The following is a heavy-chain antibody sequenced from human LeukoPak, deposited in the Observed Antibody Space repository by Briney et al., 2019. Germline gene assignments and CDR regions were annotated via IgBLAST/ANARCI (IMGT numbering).Heavy chain of an antibody. Sequence: GFLRLSCGASGFRFSSYGMHWVRQAPGKGLEWEAVIWYDGSKKYYADSVKGRFTISRDNSKNTVDLQMNSLRAEDTAVYYCARVHVSYLDCWGQGTLVTVSS. J-gene: IGHJ4*02. CDR3: ARVHVSYLDC. CDR1: GFRFSSYG. V-gene: IGHV3-33*01. CDR2: IWYDGSKK.